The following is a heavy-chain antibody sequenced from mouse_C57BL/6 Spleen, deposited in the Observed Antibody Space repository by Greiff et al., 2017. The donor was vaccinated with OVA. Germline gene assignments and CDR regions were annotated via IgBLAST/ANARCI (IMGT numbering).Heavy chain of an antibody. V-gene: IGHV5-4*01. D-gene: IGHD2-5*01. CDR3: ARAYYSNYVCMDY. CDR1: GFTFSSYA. Sequence: EVQGVESGGGLVKPGGSLKLSCAASGFTFSSYAMSWVRQTPEKRLEWVATISDGGSYTYYPDNVKGRFTISRDNAKNNLYLQMSHLKSEDTAMYYCARAYYSNYVCMDYWGQGTSVTVSS. J-gene: IGHJ4*01. CDR2: ISDGGSYT.